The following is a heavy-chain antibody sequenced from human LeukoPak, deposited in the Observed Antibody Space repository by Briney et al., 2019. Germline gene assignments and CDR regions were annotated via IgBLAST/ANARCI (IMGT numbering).Heavy chain of an antibody. CDR1: GLSVSNNY. J-gene: IGHJ6*02. V-gene: IGHV3-53*01. D-gene: IGHD3-10*01. Sequence: TGGSLRLPCEAPGLSVSNNYMTWVRQAPGKGLEWVSVIYSSGATHYAESVKGRFTISRDQSNNTLHLQMKSLRVEDTAVYYCARADVTMLRGVPFYYYGLDVWGQGTTVTVSS. CDR2: IYSSGAT. CDR3: ARADVTMLRGVPFYYYGLDV.